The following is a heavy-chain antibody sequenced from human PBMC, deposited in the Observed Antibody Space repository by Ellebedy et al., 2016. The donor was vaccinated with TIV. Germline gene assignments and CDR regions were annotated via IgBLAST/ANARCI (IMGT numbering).Heavy chain of an antibody. CDR2: IANDGRAS. Sequence: GESLKISCAASGFIFRDYEMHWVRQAPGKGLEHGAAIANDGRASYYADSVQGRFTISRDNSKNTLYLQMGSLRPEDMGVYYCAREMVAPGPDDVYYGMDVWGQGTTVTVSS. V-gene: IGHV3-64*02. D-gene: IGHD2-15*01. J-gene: IGHJ6*02. CDR3: AREMVAPGPDDVYYGMDV. CDR1: GFIFRDYE.